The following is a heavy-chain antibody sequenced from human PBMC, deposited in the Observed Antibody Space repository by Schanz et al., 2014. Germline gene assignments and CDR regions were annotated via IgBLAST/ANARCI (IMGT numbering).Heavy chain of an antibody. J-gene: IGHJ4*02. D-gene: IGHD3-22*01. V-gene: IGHV1-46*03. CDR1: GYTLSAYS. CDR3: AGAFDSSGYYFDY. CDR2: VNPSVRGT. Sequence: QVHLVQSGSELKKPGASVKVSCKASGYTLSAYSLHWVRQAPGQGLEWMGIVNPSVRGTHFAREFQGRVTVTSDTSTSTVYMELSGLRSEDTAVYYCAGAFDSSGYYFDYWGQGTLVTVSS.